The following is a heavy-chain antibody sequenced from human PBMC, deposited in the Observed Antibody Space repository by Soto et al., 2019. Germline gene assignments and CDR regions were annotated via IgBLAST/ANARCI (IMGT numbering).Heavy chain of an antibody. CDR1: GGSFSGYY. Sequence: SETLSLTCAVYGGSFSGYYWSWIRQPPGKGLEWIGEINHSGSTNYNPSLKSRVTISVDTSKNQFSLKLSSVTAADTAVYYCARGRGQEQLGEFDYWGQGTLVTVPQ. D-gene: IGHD6-6*01. CDR3: ARGRGQEQLGEFDY. J-gene: IGHJ4*02. V-gene: IGHV4-34*01. CDR2: INHSGST.